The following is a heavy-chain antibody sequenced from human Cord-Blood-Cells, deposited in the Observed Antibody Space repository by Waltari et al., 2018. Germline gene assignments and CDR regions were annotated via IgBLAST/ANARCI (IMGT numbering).Heavy chain of an antibody. CDR3: AKDLDDYGDYYYYGMDV. D-gene: IGHD4-17*01. CDR2: ISGSGGST. Sequence: EVQLLESGGGLVQPGGSLRLSCAASGFTFSSYAMSWVRQAPGKGLEWVSAISGSGGSTYSADSVKGRFTISRDNSKNTLYLQMNSLRAEDTAVYYCAKDLDDYGDYYYYGMDVWGQGTTVTVSS. V-gene: IGHV3-23*01. CDR1: GFTFSSYA. J-gene: IGHJ6*02.